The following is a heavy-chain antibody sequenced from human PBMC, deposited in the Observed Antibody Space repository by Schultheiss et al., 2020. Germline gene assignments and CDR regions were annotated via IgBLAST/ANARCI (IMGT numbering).Heavy chain of an antibody. CDR1: GFTVSSNY. V-gene: IGHV3-23*01. Sequence: GESLKISCAASGFTVSSNYMSWVRQAPGKGLEWVSAISGSGGSTYYADSVKGRFTISRDNSKNTLYLQMNSLRAEDTAVYYCAKSVLGTIAAAGIDYWGQGTLVTVSS. CDR3: AKSVLGTIAAAGIDY. J-gene: IGHJ4*02. CDR2: ISGSGGST. D-gene: IGHD6-13*01.